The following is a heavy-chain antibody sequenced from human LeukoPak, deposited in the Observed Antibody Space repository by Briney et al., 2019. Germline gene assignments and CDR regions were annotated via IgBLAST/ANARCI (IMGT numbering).Heavy chain of an antibody. CDR3: AKAGYCTSASCHFSGYAQSTLYS. D-gene: IGHD2-8*01. J-gene: IGHJ4*02. V-gene: IGHV3-30*18. CDR2: ISSDGNSK. CDR1: RFTFNTYD. Sequence: GRSLTLSCAASRFTFNTYDMQCLPQAPGKGLEWVAGISSDGNSKHCRVSEKGRFTISRDNSKNTMYLQENSLSAEHTGVYYCAKAGYCTSASCHFSGYAQSTLYSWGQRNLVTVSS.